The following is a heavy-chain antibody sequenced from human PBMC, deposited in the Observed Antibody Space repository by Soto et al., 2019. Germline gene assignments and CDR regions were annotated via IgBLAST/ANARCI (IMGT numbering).Heavy chain of an antibody. J-gene: IGHJ6*02. Sequence: PGGSLRLSCAASGFTFSSYAMSWVRQAPGKGLEWVSSITGSGISTYHADSVKGRFTISRDNSKNTLYLQMNSLRAEDTAVYYCAKGAAGRPNAAMDVWGQGTPVTVYS. D-gene: IGHD6-13*01. CDR2: ITGSGIST. CDR1: GFTFSSYA. CDR3: AKGAAGRPNAAMDV. V-gene: IGHV3-23*01.